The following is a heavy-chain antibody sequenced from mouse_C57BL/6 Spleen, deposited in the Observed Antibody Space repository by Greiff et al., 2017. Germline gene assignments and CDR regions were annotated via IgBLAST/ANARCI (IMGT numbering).Heavy chain of an antibody. CDR3: TRSGTNSDY. CDR1: GYTFTDYE. D-gene: IGHD4-1*01. V-gene: IGHV1-15*01. J-gene: IGHJ2*01. CDR2: IDPETGGT. Sequence: QVQLQQSGAELVRPGASVTLSCKASGYTFTDYEMHWVKQTPVHGLEWIGAIDPETGGTAYNQKFKGKAILTADKSSSTAYMELRSLTSEDSAVYYCTRSGTNSDYWGQGTTLTVSS.